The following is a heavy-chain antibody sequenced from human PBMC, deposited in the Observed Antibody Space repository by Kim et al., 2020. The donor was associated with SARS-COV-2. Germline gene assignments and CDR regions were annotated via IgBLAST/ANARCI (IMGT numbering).Heavy chain of an antibody. CDR3: ARDNREILTGYYMRAFDI. J-gene: IGHJ3*02. Sequence: ASVKVSCKASGYTFTSYGISWVRQAPGQGLEWMGWISAYNGNTNYAQKLQGRVTMTTDTSTSTAYMELRSLRSDDTAVYYCARDNREILTGYYMRAFDIWGQGTMVTVSS. D-gene: IGHD3-9*01. CDR2: ISAYNGNT. CDR1: GYTFTSYG. V-gene: IGHV1-18*04.